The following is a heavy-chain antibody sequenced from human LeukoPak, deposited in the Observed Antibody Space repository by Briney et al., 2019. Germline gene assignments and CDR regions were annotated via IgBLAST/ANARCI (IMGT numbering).Heavy chain of an antibody. CDR1: EFTFSSYA. CDR2: ISGSGGST. Sequence: GGSLRLSCAASEFTFSSYAMSWVRQAPGKGLEWVSGISGSGGSTYYADSVKGRFTISRDNSKTTLYLQMNSLRAEDTAVYYCANDIGYWYFALWGRGTLVTVSS. J-gene: IGHJ2*01. CDR3: ANDIGYWYFAL. V-gene: IGHV3-23*01.